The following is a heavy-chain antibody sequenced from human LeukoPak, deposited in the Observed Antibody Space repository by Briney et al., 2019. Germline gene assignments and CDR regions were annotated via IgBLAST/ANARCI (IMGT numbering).Heavy chain of an antibody. CDR2: ISGSGGST. Sequence: PGGSLRLSCAASGFTFSSYAMSWVRQAPGKGLEWVSAISGSGGSTYYADSVKGRFTISRDNSKNTLYLQMNSLRAEDTAVYYCAKEARLSIAVADRMDYWGQGTLVTVSS. CDR1: GFTFSSYA. D-gene: IGHD6-19*01. V-gene: IGHV3-23*01. J-gene: IGHJ4*02. CDR3: AKEARLSIAVADRMDY.